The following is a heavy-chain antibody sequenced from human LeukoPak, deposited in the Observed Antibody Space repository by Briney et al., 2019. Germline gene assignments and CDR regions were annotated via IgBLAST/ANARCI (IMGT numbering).Heavy chain of an antibody. D-gene: IGHD1-26*01. CDR2: IWYDGSKK. CDR1: GFTFSSYG. J-gene: IGHJ4*02. Sequence: GGSLRLSCAASGFTFSSYGMHWVRQAPGKGLEWVAVIWYDGSKKYYADSVKGRFVISRDDSKNTLYLQMNSLRAEDTAVYYCARDGGTYPNFLLDSWGQGTLVTVSS. V-gene: IGHV3-33*01. CDR3: ARDGGTYPNFLLDS.